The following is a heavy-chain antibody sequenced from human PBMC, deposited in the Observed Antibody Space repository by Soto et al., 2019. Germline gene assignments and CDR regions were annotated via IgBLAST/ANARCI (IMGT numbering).Heavy chain of an antibody. CDR3: ARAGTGGYSGYDVGRRCWFEP. Sequence: PSETLSLTCAVSGGSISSSNWWSWVSQPPGKGLEWIEEIYHSGSTNYNPSLKSRVTISVDKSKNQFSLKLTSVTAADTAVYYRARAGTGGYSGYDVGRRCWFEPWGQGTLVTVTS. V-gene: IGHV4-4*02. CDR1: GGSISSSNW. J-gene: IGHJ5*02. CDR2: IYHSGST. D-gene: IGHD5-12*01.